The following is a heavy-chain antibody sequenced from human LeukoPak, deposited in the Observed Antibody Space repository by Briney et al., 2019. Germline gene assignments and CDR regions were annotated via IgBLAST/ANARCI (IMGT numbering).Heavy chain of an antibody. Sequence: WASVKVSCKASGYTFTSYGISWVRQAPGQGLEWMGWISAYNGNTNYAQKLQGRVTMTTDTSTSTAYMELRSLRSDDTAVYYCALGLSSTYRRQSRDWFDPWGQGTLVAVSS. CDR3: ALGLSSTYRRQSRDWFDP. V-gene: IGHV1-18*01. D-gene: IGHD2-2*01. CDR1: GYTFTSYG. J-gene: IGHJ5*02. CDR2: ISAYNGNT.